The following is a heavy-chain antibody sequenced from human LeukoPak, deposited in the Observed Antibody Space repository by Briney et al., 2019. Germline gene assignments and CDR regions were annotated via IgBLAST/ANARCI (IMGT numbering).Heavy chain of an antibody. CDR2: MNPNSGNT. J-gene: IGHJ4*02. CDR1: GYTFTSYD. Sequence: ASVKVSCKASGYTFTSYDINWVRQATGQGLEWMGWMNPNSGNTGYAQKFQGRVTITRNTSISTAYMELSSLRSEDTAVYYCARGRIVAGTRFAYWGQGTLVTVSS. CDR3: ARGRIVAGTRFAY. V-gene: IGHV1-8*03. D-gene: IGHD6-19*01.